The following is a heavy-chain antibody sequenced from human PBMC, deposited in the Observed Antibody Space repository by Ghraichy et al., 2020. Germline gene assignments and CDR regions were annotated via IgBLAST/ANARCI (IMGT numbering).Heavy chain of an antibody. J-gene: IGHJ5*02. CDR1: GFTFSNYW. CDR3: ARSRSSGP. Sequence: GGSLRLSCEASGFTFSNYWMTWVRQAPGKGLEWVANIKGDGNERYYVDSVKGRFTISRDNARKSVYLQMNSLRVEDTAVYYCARSRSSGPWGQGTLVTVSS. V-gene: IGHV3-7*03. D-gene: IGHD3-22*01. CDR2: IKGDGNER.